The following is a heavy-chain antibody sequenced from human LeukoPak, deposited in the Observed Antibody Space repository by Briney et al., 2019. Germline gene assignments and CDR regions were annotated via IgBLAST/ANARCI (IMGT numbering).Heavy chain of an antibody. J-gene: IGHJ4*02. CDR1: GYTFTTYD. V-gene: IGHV1-8*01. D-gene: IGHD3-10*01. CDR3: ARDKDYGSGRVDDY. CDR2: MNPNSGNT. Sequence: ASVKVSCKASGYTFTTYDINWVRQATGHGLEWMGWMNPNSGNTGYAQKFQGRVTMTRNTSISTAYMELSSRRSEDTAVYYCARDKDYGSGRVDDYWGQGTLVTVSS.